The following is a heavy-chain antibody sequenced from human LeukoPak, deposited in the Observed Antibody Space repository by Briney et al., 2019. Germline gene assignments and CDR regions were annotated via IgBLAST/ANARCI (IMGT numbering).Heavy chain of an antibody. D-gene: IGHD5-12*01. CDR2: ISSSLSSI. Sequence: GGSLRLSCAASGFNFSTYSMNWVRQAPGKGLEWVSYISSSLSSIYYADSVKGRFTISRDNAKNSLYLQMSSLRREDTAVYFCVRGPRYSGYDYFDYWGQGTLVTVSS. V-gene: IGHV3-48*01. CDR1: GFNFSTYS. CDR3: VRGPRYSGYDYFDY. J-gene: IGHJ4*02.